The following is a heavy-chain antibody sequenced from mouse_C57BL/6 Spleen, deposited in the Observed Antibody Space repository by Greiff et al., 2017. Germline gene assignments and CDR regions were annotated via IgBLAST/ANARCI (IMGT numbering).Heavy chain of an antibody. Sequence: QVQLKESGAELVRPGASVTLSCKASGYTFTDYEMHWVKQTPVHGLEWIGAIDPETGGTAYNQKFKGKAILTADKSSSTAYMELRSLTSEDSAVYYCTSITTVVNYAMDYWGQGTSVTVSS. V-gene: IGHV1-15*01. CDR1: GYTFTDYE. D-gene: IGHD1-1*01. CDR3: TSITTVVNYAMDY. CDR2: IDPETGGT. J-gene: IGHJ4*01.